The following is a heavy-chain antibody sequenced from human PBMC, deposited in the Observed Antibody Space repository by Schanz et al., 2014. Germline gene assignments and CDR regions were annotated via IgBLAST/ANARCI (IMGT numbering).Heavy chain of an antibody. J-gene: IGHJ6*02. D-gene: IGHD6-13*01. Sequence: DVQLLESGGGLVQPGGSLRLSCAASGFTFNSYAMTWVRQAPGKGLEWVSSISHSGGSKYYADSVKGRFAISRDNSDNTLYLQMNSLSADDTAVYYCAREEGWGRAAAGPKHYYYGMDVWGRGTTVTVSS. CDR1: GFTFNSYA. CDR3: AREEGWGRAAAGPKHYYYGMDV. V-gene: IGHV3-23*01. CDR2: ISHSGGSK.